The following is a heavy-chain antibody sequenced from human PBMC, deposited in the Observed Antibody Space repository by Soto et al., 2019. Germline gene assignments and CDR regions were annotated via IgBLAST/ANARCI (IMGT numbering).Heavy chain of an antibody. CDR1: GGTFSSYA. V-gene: IGHV1-69*01. J-gene: IGHJ4*02. D-gene: IGHD1-1*01. CDR3: ASTLELRFRTTFDY. CDR2: IIPIFGTT. Sequence: QVQLVQSGAEVKKPGSSVKVSCKASGGTFSSYAISWVRQAPGQGLEWLGGIIPIFGTTTYAQKFQCRVTITADESTRTAYMEMSSLRSEDTAVYYCASTLELRFRTTFDYWGQGTLVTVSS.